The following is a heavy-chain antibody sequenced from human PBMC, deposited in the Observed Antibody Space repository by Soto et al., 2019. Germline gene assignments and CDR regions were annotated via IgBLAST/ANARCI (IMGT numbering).Heavy chain of an antibody. CDR1: GYTFTGYY. J-gene: IGHJ6*02. CDR2: INPNSGGT. CDR3: AREDYDFWSGYSPGMDV. Sequence: ASVKVSCKASGYTFTGYYMHWVRQAPGQGLEWMGWINPNSGGTNYAQKFQGWVTMTRDTSISTAYMELSRLRSDDTAVYYCAREDYDFWSGYSPGMDVWGQGTTVTVS. D-gene: IGHD3-3*01. V-gene: IGHV1-2*04.